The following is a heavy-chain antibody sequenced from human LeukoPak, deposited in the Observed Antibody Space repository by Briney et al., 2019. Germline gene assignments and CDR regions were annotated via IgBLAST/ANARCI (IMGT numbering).Heavy chain of an antibody. D-gene: IGHD6-13*01. CDR2: IKQDGSEK. CDR3: AKLTGYSSSWYTPNWFDP. J-gene: IGHJ5*02. CDR1: GFTSSSYW. Sequence: GGSLRLSCAASGFTSSSYWMSWVRQAPGKGLEWVANIKQDGSEKYYVDSVKGRFTISRDNAKSSLYLQMNSLRAEDTAVYYCAKLTGYSSSWYTPNWFDPWGQGTLVTVSS. V-gene: IGHV3-7*03.